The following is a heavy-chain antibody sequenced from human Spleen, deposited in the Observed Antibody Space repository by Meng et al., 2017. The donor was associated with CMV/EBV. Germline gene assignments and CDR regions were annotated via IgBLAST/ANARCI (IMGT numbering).Heavy chain of an antibody. CDR3: ARDIATRPHYYYYAMDV. J-gene: IGHJ6*02. V-gene: IGHV3-11*04. CDR2: ISKSGSTT. CDR1: GFIFNDFY. Sequence: GGSLRLSCAGSGFIFNDFYINWIRQAPGKGLEWVSYISKSGSTTYYGESVKGRFTISRDNAKNTVDLQMNSLRDEDTAVYYCARDIATRPHYYYYAMDVWGQGTTVTVSS. D-gene: IGHD6-6*01.